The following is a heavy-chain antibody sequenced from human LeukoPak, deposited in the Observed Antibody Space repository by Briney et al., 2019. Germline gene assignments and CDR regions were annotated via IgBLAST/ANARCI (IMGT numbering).Heavy chain of an antibody. Sequence: SVKVSCKASGFTFTSSAVQWVRQARGQRLEWIGWIVVGSGNTNYAQKFQERVTITRDMSTSTAYMELSSLRSEDTAVYYCAAWGSSWYRYFDYWGQGTLVTVSS. CDR2: IVVGSGNT. V-gene: IGHV1-58*01. CDR1: GFTFTSSA. D-gene: IGHD6-13*01. CDR3: AAWGSSWYRYFDY. J-gene: IGHJ4*02.